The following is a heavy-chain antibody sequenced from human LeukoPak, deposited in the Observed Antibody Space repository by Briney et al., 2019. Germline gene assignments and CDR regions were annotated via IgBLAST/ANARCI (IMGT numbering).Heavy chain of an antibody. CDR3: ARDALVVIATSPFDY. CDR1: GFTFSSYA. Sequence: GRSLRLSCAASGFTFSSYAMHWVRQAPGKGLEWVAVISYDGSNKYYADSVKGRFTISRDNAKNSLYLQMNSLRAEDTAVYYCARDALVVIATSPFDYWGQGTLVTVSS. J-gene: IGHJ4*02. CDR2: ISYDGSNK. D-gene: IGHD2-21*01. V-gene: IGHV3-30-3*01.